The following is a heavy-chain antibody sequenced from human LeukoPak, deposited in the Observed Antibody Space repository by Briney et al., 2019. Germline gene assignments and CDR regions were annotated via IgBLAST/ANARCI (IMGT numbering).Heavy chain of an antibody. CDR2: INPSGGST. Sequence: GASVKVSCKASGYTFTSYYMHWVRQAPGQGLEWMGIINPSGGSTSYAQKFQGRVTMTRDTSTSTVHMELSSLRSEDTAVYYCARVLSDDFWSGYSFSYFDYWGQGTLVTVSS. J-gene: IGHJ4*02. V-gene: IGHV1-46*01. CDR1: GYTFTSYY. D-gene: IGHD3-3*01. CDR3: ARVLSDDFWSGYSFSYFDY.